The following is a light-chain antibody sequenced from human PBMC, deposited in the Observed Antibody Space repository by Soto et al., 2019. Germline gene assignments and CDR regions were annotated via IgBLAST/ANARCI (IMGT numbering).Light chain of an antibody. J-gene: IGKJ1*01. Sequence: DIQLTQSPSTLSASVGDRVTITCRASQSISDWLAWYQQRPGRTPKLLIYKASSLQSGVPSRFSGSGSGTEFTLTITSLQPDDFATYYCQQYSTYSRTFGKGTKVEIK. CDR3: QQYSTYSRT. CDR2: KAS. V-gene: IGKV1-5*03. CDR1: QSISDW.